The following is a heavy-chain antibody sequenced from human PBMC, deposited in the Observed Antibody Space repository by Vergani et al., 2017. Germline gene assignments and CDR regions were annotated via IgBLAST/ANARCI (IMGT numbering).Heavy chain of an antibody. CDR1: GYPFISFA. Sequence: QVQLVQSGAEVKQPGASVKVSCKASGYPFISFAIHWVRQAPGQRLEWMGWINAGNGDTKYSQKFQGRGTITRDTSASTAYMELSSLRFEDTAVYYCTRGVIIASYYMDVWGKGTTVTVSS. CDR2: INAGNGDT. D-gene: IGHD3-10*01. CDR3: TRGVIIASYYMDV. V-gene: IGHV1-3*01. J-gene: IGHJ6*03.